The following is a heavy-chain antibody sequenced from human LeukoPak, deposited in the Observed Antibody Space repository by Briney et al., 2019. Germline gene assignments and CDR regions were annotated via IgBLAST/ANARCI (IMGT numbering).Heavy chain of an antibody. V-gene: IGHV4-34*01. CDR2: INHSGST. Sequence: PSETLSLTCAVYGGSFSGYYWSWIRQPPGKGLEWIGEINHSGSTNYNPSLKSRVTISVDTSKNQFSLKLSSVTAADTAVYYCARANCSGGSCSHGGAYYFDYWGQGTLVTVSS. J-gene: IGHJ4*02. CDR3: ARANCSGGSCSHGGAYYFDY. D-gene: IGHD2-15*01. CDR1: GGSFSGYY.